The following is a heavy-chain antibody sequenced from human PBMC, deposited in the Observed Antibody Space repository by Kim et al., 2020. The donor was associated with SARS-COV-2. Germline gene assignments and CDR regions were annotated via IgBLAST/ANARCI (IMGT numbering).Heavy chain of an antibody. Sequence: ASVKVSCKASGYTFTSYAMHWVRQAPGQRLEWMGWINAGNGNTKYSQKFQGRVTITRDTSASTAYMELSSLRSEDTAVYYCARGGFGRNWFDPWGQGTLVTVSS. CDR1: GYTFTSYA. D-gene: IGHD3-3*01. V-gene: IGHV1-3*01. CDR2: INAGNGNT. J-gene: IGHJ5*02. CDR3: ARGGFGRNWFDP.